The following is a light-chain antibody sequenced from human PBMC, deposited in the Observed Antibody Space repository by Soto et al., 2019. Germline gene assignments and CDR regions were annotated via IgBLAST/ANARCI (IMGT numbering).Light chain of an antibody. V-gene: IGLV4-69*01. J-gene: IGLJ3*02. CDR3: QTWGTGIRV. Sequence: QSVLTQSPSASASLGASVNLTSTLSSGHSSYAIAWHQQQPEKGPRFLMMLNSDGSHNKGDGIPDRFSGSSSGTERYLTISSLQSEDEADYYCQTWGTGIRVFGGGTKVTVL. CDR2: LNSDGSH. CDR1: SGHSSYA.